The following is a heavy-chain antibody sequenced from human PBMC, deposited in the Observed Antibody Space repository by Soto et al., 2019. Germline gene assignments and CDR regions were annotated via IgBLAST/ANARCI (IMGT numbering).Heavy chain of an antibody. D-gene: IGHD2-15*01. Sequence: QVQLVESGGGVVQPGRSLRLSCAASRFTFSSYGMHWVRQAPGKGLEWVAVISYDGSNKYYADSVKGRFTISRDNSKNTLYLQMNSLRAEDTAVYYCAKWKWGDGGIGYFDYWGQGTLVTVSS. CDR2: ISYDGSNK. J-gene: IGHJ4*02. CDR1: RFTFSSYG. CDR3: AKWKWGDGGIGYFDY. V-gene: IGHV3-30*18.